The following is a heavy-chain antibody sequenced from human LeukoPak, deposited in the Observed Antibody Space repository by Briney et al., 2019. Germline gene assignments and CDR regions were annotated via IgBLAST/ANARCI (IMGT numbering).Heavy chain of an antibody. V-gene: IGHV4-39*01. Sequence: SETLSLTCTVSGGSIRSSSYYWGWVRQPPGKGLEWIGSIYYSGSTNYKPSLRSRVTISVDTSKNQFSLKLSSVTAADTAVYYCARHAGSYYTYNFDYWGQGTLVTVSS. D-gene: IGHD3-22*01. CDR1: GGSIRSSSYY. J-gene: IGHJ4*02. CDR3: ARHAGSYYTYNFDY. CDR2: IYYSGST.